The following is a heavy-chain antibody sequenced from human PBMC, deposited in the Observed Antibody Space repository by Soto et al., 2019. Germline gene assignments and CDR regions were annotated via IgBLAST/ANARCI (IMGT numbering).Heavy chain of an antibody. J-gene: IGHJ4*02. Sequence: GGSLRLSCAASGFTFSSYGMHWVRQAPGKGLEWVAVISYDGSNKYYADSVKGRFTISRDNSKNTLYLQMNSLRAEDTAVYYCAKDRPLDTYYDYVWGSYRPPGEYYFDYWGQGTLVTVSS. CDR1: GFTFSSYG. D-gene: IGHD3-16*02. CDR2: ISYDGSNK. V-gene: IGHV3-30*18. CDR3: AKDRPLDTYYDYVWGSYRPPGEYYFDY.